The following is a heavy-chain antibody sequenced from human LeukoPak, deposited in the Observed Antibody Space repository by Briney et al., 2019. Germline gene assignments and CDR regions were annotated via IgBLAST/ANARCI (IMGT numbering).Heavy chain of an antibody. Sequence: SQTLSLTCDISGDTFSSNIAAWNWIRQSPARGLEWLGRTYYRAKWFNEYAVSVKSRITIKPDTSNNQFSLQLNSVTPEDTAVYYCAREAGSSWFFGRFDYWGQGALVTVSS. D-gene: IGHD6-13*01. J-gene: IGHJ4*02. CDR3: AREAGSSWFFGRFDY. CDR2: TYYRAKWFN. V-gene: IGHV6-1*01. CDR1: GDTFSSNIAA.